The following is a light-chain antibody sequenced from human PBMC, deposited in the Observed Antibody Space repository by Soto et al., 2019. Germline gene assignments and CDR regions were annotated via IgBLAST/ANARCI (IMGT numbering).Light chain of an antibody. Sequence: DIQMTQSPSSVSASVGDRVTIACRASQDISSWLAWYQQKPGKAPNLLIYAASSLQSGVPPRFSGSGSGTDFTLTISSLQPEDFAPYYCQQANSFPYTFGQGTKLEIK. CDR1: QDISSW. J-gene: IGKJ2*01. V-gene: IGKV1D-12*01. CDR2: AAS. CDR3: QQANSFPYT.